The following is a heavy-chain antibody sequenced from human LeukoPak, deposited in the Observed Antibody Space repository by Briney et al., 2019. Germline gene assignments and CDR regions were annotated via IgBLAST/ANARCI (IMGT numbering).Heavy chain of an antibody. CDR3: AKPYYYDSSGYYPFDY. CDR2: IKQDGSEK. D-gene: IGHD3-22*01. CDR1: GFTFSSYW. J-gene: IGHJ4*02. V-gene: IGHV3-7*01. Sequence: GGSLRLSCAASGFTFSSYWMSWVRQAPGKGLEWVANIKQDGSEKYYVDSVKGRFTISRDNAKNSLYLQMNSLRAEDTAVYYCAKPYYYDSSGYYPFDYWGQGTLVTVSS.